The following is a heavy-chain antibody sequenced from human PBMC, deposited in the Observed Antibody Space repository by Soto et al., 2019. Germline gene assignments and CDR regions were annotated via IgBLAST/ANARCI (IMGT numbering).Heavy chain of an antibody. V-gene: IGHV3-30-3*01. Sequence: GGSLRLSCAASGFTFSSYAMHWVRQAPGKGLEWVAVISYDGSNKYYADSVKGRFTISRDNSKNTLYLQMNSLRAEDTAVYYCTREDYCSGGSCYSFDYWGQGTLVTVSS. D-gene: IGHD2-15*01. CDR2: ISYDGSNK. J-gene: IGHJ4*02. CDR3: TREDYCSGGSCYSFDY. CDR1: GFTFSSYA.